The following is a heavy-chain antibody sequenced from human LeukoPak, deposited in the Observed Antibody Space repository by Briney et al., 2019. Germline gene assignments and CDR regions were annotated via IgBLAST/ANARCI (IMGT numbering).Heavy chain of an antibody. J-gene: IGHJ5*02. CDR2: INHSGST. V-gene: IGHV4-34*01. Sequence: PGGSLRLSCAASGFTFSSYSMNWVRQPPGKGLEWIGEINHSGSTNYNPSLKSRVTISVDTSKNQFSLKLSSVTAADTAVYYCARRDGSYYKNWFDPWGQGTLVTVSS. CDR1: GFTFSSYS. D-gene: IGHD1-26*01. CDR3: ARRDGSYYKNWFDP.